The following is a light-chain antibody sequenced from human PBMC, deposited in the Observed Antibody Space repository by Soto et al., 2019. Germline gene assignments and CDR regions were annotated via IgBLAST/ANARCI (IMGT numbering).Light chain of an antibody. CDR3: QQYGDWPLT. CDR2: ATS. Sequence: EIVLTQSPATLSVSPGERATLSCRASQSVGNNFAWYQQKPGQAPRLLIFATSTRAPGVPARFSGSGSGTYFTLTISSLQSEDFAVYYCQQYGDWPLTFGGGAKVEIE. J-gene: IGKJ4*01. CDR1: QSVGNN. V-gene: IGKV3-15*01.